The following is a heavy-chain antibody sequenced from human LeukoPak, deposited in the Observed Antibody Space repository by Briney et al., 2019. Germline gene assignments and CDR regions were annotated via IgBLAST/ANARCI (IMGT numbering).Heavy chain of an antibody. CDR1: GFIFSNYW. CDR2: INSDGSRT. J-gene: IGHJ4*02. V-gene: IGHV3-74*01. Sequence: GGSLTLSCAASGFIFSNYWMHWVRQAPGEGLVWVSRINSDGSRTSYADSVKGRFTISRDNSKNTLYLQMNSLRAEDTAVYYCASVYGSDYSYYFDYWGQGTLVTVSS. CDR3: ASVYGSDYSYYFDY. D-gene: IGHD3-22*01.